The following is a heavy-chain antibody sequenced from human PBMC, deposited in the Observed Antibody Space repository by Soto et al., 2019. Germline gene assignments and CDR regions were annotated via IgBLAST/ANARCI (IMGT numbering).Heavy chain of an antibody. CDR3: ARGIESKAAAPPFDP. Sequence: ASVKLSCKASGYTFTANALHWVRQGPGQRLEWMGWINPDKGNTKYSQNFQGRVTITRDTSASTAYMELSSLRSEDTAIYYCARGIESKAAAPPFDPWGQGSLVTVSS. V-gene: IGHV1-3*01. CDR2: INPDKGNT. CDR1: GYTFTANA. D-gene: IGHD6-13*01. J-gene: IGHJ5*02.